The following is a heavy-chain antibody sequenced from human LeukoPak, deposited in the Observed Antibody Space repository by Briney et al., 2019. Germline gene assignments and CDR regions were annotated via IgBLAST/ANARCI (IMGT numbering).Heavy chain of an antibody. CDR2: IRSKANSYAT. CDR1: GFIFSGSA. V-gene: IGHV3-73*01. J-gene: IGHJ3*02. CDR3: IASSGWYAAFDI. Sequence: GGSLRLSCAASGFIFSGSAMHWVRQASGKGLEWVGRIRSKANSYATAYAASVKGRFTISRDDSKNTAYLQMNSLKTEDTAVYYCIASSGWYAAFDIWGQGTMVTVSS. D-gene: IGHD6-19*01.